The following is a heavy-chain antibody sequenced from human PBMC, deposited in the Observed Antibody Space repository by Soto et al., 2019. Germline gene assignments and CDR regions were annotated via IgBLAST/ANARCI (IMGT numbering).Heavy chain of an antibody. CDR1: GYAFSIYA. D-gene: IGHD5-18*01. J-gene: IGHJ4*02. CDR2: INAGNGNT. Sequence: VSVNLSCKASGYAFSIYAMHWGRQAPGQRLEWMGWINAGNGNTKYSQKFQGRVTMTRDTSTSTVYMELSSLRSEDTAVYYCARAGDIGDSYGYALDYWGQGTLVTVSS. V-gene: IGHV1-3*01. CDR3: ARAGDIGDSYGYALDY.